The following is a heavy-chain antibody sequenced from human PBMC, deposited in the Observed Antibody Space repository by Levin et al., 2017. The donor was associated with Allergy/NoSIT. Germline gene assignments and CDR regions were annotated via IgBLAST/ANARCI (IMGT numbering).Heavy chain of an antibody. D-gene: IGHD3-10*01. CDR3: ARNHAWYGAGYFDY. V-gene: IGHV3-66*02. J-gene: IGHJ4*02. CDR2: IYSGGDT. CDR1: GFTVSSNY. Sequence: GESLKISCAASGFTVSSNYMSWVRQAPGKGLEWVSVIYSGGDTYYADSVMGRFTISRDNSKNPLYLQMNSLRAEDTAVYYCARNHAWYGAGYFDYWGQGTLVSVSS.